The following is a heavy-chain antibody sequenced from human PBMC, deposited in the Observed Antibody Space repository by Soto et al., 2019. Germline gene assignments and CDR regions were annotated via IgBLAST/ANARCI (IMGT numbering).Heavy chain of an antibody. V-gene: IGHV4-59*01. CDR2: IYYSGST. D-gene: IGHD2-21*02. Sequence: QVQLQESGPGLVKPSETLSLTCSVSGGSISSDYWSWIRQPPGKGLEWIGYIYYSGSTNYNPSLRSRVTISGDTSTIQSSLTLSSVTAADTAVYYCARVTGGNSYYYYAMDVWGQGTTVTVSS. CDR1: GGSISSDY. J-gene: IGHJ6*02. CDR3: ARVTGGNSYYYYAMDV.